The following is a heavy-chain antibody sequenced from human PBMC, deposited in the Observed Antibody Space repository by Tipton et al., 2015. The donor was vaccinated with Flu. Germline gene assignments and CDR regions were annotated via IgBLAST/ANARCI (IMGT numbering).Heavy chain of an antibody. D-gene: IGHD4-11*01. J-gene: IGHJ5*02. Sequence: TLSLTCSLSGDSLGSRHFWAWIRQPPGKGLEWIGNIHRSGSTYSNPSLQSRVTMSVDESKIQSSLRLTSVTAADTAVYWCARRDYNNYVSEPRNWFDTWSQGTLVTVSS. CDR3: ARRDYNNYVSEPRNWFDT. CDR1: GDSLGSRHF. CDR2: IHRSGST. V-gene: IGHV4-38-2*01.